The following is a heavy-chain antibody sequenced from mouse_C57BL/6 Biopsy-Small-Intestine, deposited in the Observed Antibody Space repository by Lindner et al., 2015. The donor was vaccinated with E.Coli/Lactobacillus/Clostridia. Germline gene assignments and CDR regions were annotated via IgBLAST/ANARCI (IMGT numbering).Heavy chain of an antibody. D-gene: IGHD2-4*01. V-gene: IGHV1-63*01. CDR2: IYPGGGYT. CDR3: TRGDYDYGENAMDY. J-gene: IGHJ4*01. CDR1: GYTFTNYW. Sequence: VQLQESGAELVRPGTSVKMSCKASGYTFTNYWIGWAKQRPGHGLEWIGDIYPGGGYTNYNEKFKGKATLTADKSSSTAYMQFSSLTSEDTAVYYCTRGDYDYGENAMDYWGQGTSVTVSS.